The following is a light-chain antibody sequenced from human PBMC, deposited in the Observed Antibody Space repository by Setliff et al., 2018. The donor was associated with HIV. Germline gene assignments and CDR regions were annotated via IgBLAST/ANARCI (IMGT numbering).Light chain of an antibody. Sequence: QSALTQPRSVSGSPGQSVTFSCTGSSSDIGAYNYVSWYQQHPGKAPKLIIYDVTRRPSGVPDRFSGSKSGDTASLTISGLQSEDEADYYCCSYVGSYSYIFGTGTKVTVL. CDR3: CSYVGSYSYI. CDR1: SSDIGAYNY. V-gene: IGLV2-11*01. CDR2: DVT. J-gene: IGLJ1*01.